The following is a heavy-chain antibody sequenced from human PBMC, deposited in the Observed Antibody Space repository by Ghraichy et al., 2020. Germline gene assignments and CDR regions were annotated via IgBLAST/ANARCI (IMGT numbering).Heavy chain of an antibody. CDR3: ARGRGIAVAGKNYYYYYGMDV. D-gene: IGHD6-19*01. Sequence: GGSLRLSCAASGFTFSSYGMHWVRQAPGKGLEWVAVIWYDGSNKYYADSVKGRFTISRDNSKNTLYLQMNSLRAEDTAVYYCARGRGIAVAGKNYYYYYGMDVWGQGTTVTVSS. CDR2: IWYDGSNK. J-gene: IGHJ6*02. V-gene: IGHV3-33*01. CDR1: GFTFSSYG.